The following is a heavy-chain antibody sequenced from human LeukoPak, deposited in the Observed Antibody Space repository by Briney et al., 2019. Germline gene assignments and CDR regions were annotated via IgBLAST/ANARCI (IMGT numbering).Heavy chain of an antibody. CDR3: ARGYYGSETASRDFDY. CDR2: IYYSGST. V-gene: IGHV4-30-4*08. CDR1: GGSISSGDYY. D-gene: IGHD3-10*01. Sequence: SETLSLTCTVSGGSISSGDYYWSWIRQPPGKGLEWIGYIYYSGSTYYNPSLKGRVTISVDTSKNQFSLKLSSVTAADTAVYYCARGYYGSETASRDFDYWGQGTLVTVSS. J-gene: IGHJ4*02.